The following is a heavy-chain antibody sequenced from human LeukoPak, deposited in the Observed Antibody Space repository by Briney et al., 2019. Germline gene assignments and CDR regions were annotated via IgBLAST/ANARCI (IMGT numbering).Heavy chain of an antibody. Sequence: QPGGSLRLSCAASGFTFSSYGMHWVRQAPGKGLEWVAVIRYDGSNKYYADSVKGRFTISRDISKNTLYLQMNSLRAEDTAVYYCARDFVDTAMVTPGYWGQGTLVTVSS. D-gene: IGHD5-18*01. CDR2: IRYDGSNK. CDR1: GFTFSSYG. V-gene: IGHV3-30*02. J-gene: IGHJ4*02. CDR3: ARDFVDTAMVTPGY.